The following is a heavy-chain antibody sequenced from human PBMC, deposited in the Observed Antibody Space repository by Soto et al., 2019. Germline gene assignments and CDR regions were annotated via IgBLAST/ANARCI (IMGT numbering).Heavy chain of an antibody. V-gene: IGHV3-15*01. Sequence: GGSLRLSCAASGFTFSNAWMSWVRQAPGKGLEWVGRIKSKTDGGTTDYAAPVKGRFTISRDDSKNTLYLQMNSLKTEDTAVYYCHIVVVPAATLTYYYYYYMDVWGKGTTVTVSS. CDR2: IKSKTDGGTT. CDR1: GFTFSNAW. CDR3: HIVVVPAATLTYYYYYYMDV. J-gene: IGHJ6*03. D-gene: IGHD2-2*01.